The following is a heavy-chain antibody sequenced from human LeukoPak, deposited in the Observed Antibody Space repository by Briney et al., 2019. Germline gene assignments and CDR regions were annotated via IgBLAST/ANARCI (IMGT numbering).Heavy chain of an antibody. J-gene: IGHJ3*02. Sequence: PGGSLRLSCAASGFXFSSYEINWVRQAPGKGLEWVSYISSSGSTIYDADSVKGRFTISRDNAKNSLYLQMNSLRAEDTAIYYCARDEIVSGAFDIWGRGTMVTVSS. CDR1: GFXFSSYE. V-gene: IGHV3-48*03. CDR2: ISSSGSTI. CDR3: ARDEIVSGAFDI. D-gene: IGHD5/OR15-5a*01.